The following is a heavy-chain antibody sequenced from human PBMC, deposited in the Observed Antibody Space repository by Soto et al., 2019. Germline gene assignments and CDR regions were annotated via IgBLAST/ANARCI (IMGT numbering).Heavy chain of an antibody. Sequence: ASVKVSCKASGYTFTSYGISWVRQAPGQGLEWMGWISAYNGNTNYAQKLQGRVTMTTDTSTSTAYMELRSLRSDDTAVYYCARDIVVVPAAMSYDFWSGYYSNNNWFDPWG. CDR3: ARDIVVVPAAMSYDFWSGYYSNNNWFDP. CDR1: GYTFTSYG. V-gene: IGHV1-18*01. CDR2: ISAYNGNT. D-gene: IGHD2-2*01. J-gene: IGHJ5*02.